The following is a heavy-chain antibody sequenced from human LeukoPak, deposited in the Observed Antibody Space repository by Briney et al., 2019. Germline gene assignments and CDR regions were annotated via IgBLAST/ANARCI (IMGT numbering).Heavy chain of an antibody. CDR3: ANTYYYDSSGYSAHNY. Sequence: GSLRLSCAASGFTFSSYGRSWVRQAPGKGLEWVSAVSGSGGRTYYADSVKGRFTISRDNSKNTLYLQMNSLRAEDTAVYYCANTYYYDSSGYSAHNYWGQGTLVTVSS. CDR1: GFTFSSYG. CDR2: VSGSGGRT. J-gene: IGHJ4*02. V-gene: IGHV3-23*01. D-gene: IGHD3-22*01.